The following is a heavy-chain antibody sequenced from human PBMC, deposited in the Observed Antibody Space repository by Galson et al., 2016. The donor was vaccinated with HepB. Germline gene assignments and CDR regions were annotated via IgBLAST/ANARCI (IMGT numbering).Heavy chain of an antibody. CDR3: AHHTLLSSHGLPANYFDY. CDR2: IYWSEDK. CDR1: GFSLSTSGVG. V-gene: IGHV2-5*01. Sequence: PALVKPTQTLTLTCTFSGFSLSTSGVGVGWIRQPPGKALEWLALIYWSEDKRYSPSLKSRLTITEDTSKNQVVLTMTNMDPVDTATYYCAHHTLLSSHGLPANYFDYWGQGTLVTVSS. D-gene: IGHD6-13*01. J-gene: IGHJ4*02.